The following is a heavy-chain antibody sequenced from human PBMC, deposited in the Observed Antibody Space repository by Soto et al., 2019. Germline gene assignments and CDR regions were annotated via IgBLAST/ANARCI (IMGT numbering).Heavy chain of an antibody. Sequence: GGSLRLSCAASGFTFSSYWMHWVRQAPGKGLVWVSRINSDGSSTSYADSVKGRFTISRDNAKNTLYLQMNSLRAEDTAVYYCARVYPSSGWYYFDYWGQGTLVTVSS. CDR1: GFTFSSYW. CDR3: ARVYPSSGWYYFDY. J-gene: IGHJ4*02. CDR2: INSDGSST. V-gene: IGHV3-74*01. D-gene: IGHD6-19*01.